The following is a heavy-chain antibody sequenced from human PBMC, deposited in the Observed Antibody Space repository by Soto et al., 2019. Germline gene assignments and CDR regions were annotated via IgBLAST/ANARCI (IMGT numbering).Heavy chain of an antibody. D-gene: IGHD6-19*01. CDR3: ARLGSSGWYQGSYFDY. CDR2: ILYSGSI. CDR1: GGSITRNNHY. V-gene: IGHV4-39*01. J-gene: IGHJ4*02. Sequence: QLQLQESGPGLVKPSETLSLTCTVSGGSITRNNHYWGWIRQSPGTGLEWIGSILYSGSINYNPSLKSRVTISVETSKNQFSLKMSSVTAADTAVYYCARLGSSGWYQGSYFDYWGQGTLVTVSS.